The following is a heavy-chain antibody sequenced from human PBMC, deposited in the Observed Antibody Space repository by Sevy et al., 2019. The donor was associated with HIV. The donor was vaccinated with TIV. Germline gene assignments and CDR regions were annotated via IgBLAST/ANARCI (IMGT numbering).Heavy chain of an antibody. V-gene: IGHV1-2*02. J-gene: IGHJ6*02. CDR2: INPKNGAT. Sequence: ASVNVSCKSPGYTFIDYYMHWVRQAPGQGLEWVGWINPKNGATDYAKKFQGRVTMTSDTCLSTAYMELRSLRSGDTAVYYCTRVRVLAVAWPNGYYHDGMDVWGQGTTVTVSS. CDR3: TRVRVLAVAWPNGYYHDGMDV. D-gene: IGHD6-19*01. CDR1: GYTFIDYY.